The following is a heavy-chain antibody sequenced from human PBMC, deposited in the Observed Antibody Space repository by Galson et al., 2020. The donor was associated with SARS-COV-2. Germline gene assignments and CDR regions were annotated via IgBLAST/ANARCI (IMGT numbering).Heavy chain of an antibody. CDR3: AKNGDSLITIFGVVIISFLFDY. V-gene: IGHV3-23*01. CDR2: ISGSGGST. J-gene: IGHJ4*02. D-gene: IGHD3-3*01. CDR1: GFTFSSYA. Sequence: GESLKISCAASGFTFSSYAMSWVRQAQGKGLEWVSAISGSGGSTYYADSVKGRFTISRDNSKNTLYLQMNSLRAEDTAVYYCAKNGDSLITIFGVVIISFLFDYWGQGTLVTVSS.